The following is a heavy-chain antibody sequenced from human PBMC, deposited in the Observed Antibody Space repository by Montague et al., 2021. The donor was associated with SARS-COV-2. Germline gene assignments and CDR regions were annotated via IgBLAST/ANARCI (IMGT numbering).Heavy chain of an antibody. CDR2: MSAGGNTR. V-gene: IGHV3-48*03. D-gene: IGHD5-18*01. CDR3: AVYTAVV. Sequence: SRSLSWAGTGFSFSTYNTNWVRQAPGKGLEWISHMSAGGNTRYYADSVRGRFTVSRDNAKNSLYLQMDSLRAEDTAVYYCAVYTAVVLGQGTMVTVSS. CDR1: GFSFSTYN. J-gene: IGHJ3*01.